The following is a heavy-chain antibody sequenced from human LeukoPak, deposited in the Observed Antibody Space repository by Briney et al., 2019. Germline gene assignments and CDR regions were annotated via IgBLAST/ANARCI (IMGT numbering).Heavy chain of an antibody. J-gene: IGHJ4*02. CDR1: GGSISSGSYY. CDR2: IYTSGST. Sequence: PSQTLSLTCTVSGGSISSGSYYWSWIRQPAGKGLEWIGRIYTSGSTNYNPSLKSRVTISVDTSKNQFSLKLSSVTAADTAVYYCARSSLLTVFGGVSYTDYWGQGTLVTVSS. D-gene: IGHD3-16*01. CDR3: ARSSLLTVFGGVSYTDY. V-gene: IGHV4-61*02.